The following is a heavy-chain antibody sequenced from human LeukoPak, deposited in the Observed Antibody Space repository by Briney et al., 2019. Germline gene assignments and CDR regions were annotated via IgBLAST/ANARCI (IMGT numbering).Heavy chain of an antibody. CDR3: ARPIDNGSGSYYFDY. CDR1: GFTFNTYA. CDR2: ISVSGGNT. J-gene: IGHJ4*02. Sequence: GGSLRLSCTASGFTFNTYAMTWVRQAPGKGLEWVSGISVSGGNTYYADSVKGRFTISRDNSKNTLFLQMNTLRPEDTAVYYCARPIDNGSGSYYFDYWGQGTLVTVSS. V-gene: IGHV3-23*01. D-gene: IGHD3-10*01.